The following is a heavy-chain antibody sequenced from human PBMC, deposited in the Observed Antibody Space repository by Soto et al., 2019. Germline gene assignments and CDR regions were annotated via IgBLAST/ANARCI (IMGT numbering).Heavy chain of an antibody. CDR1: GYTFTSYY. CDR2: INPSGGST. CDR3: ARDYYDFWSGRHYYYYGMDV. D-gene: IGHD3-3*01. V-gene: IGHV1-46*01. Sequence: ASVKVSCKASGYTFTSYYMHWVRQAPGQGLEWMGIINPSGGSTSYAQKFQGRVTMTRDTSTSTVYMELSSLRSEDTAVYYCARDYYDFWSGRHYYYYGMDVWGQGTTVTAP. J-gene: IGHJ6*02.